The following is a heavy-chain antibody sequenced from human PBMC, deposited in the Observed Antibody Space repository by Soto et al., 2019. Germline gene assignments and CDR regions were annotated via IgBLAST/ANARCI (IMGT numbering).Heavy chain of an antibody. J-gene: IGHJ4*02. Sequence: SLRLSCAASGFTFSNYTMHWCRQAPGKGLEWVALISYDEIDKYFADAVKGRFTISRDNSKNTLYLQMDSLRAEDTAVYYCAGRSGSSDFWGRGTLVTVSS. D-gene: IGHD3-10*01. CDR2: ISYDEIDK. V-gene: IGHV3-30*04. CDR1: GFTFSNYT. CDR3: AGRSGSSDF.